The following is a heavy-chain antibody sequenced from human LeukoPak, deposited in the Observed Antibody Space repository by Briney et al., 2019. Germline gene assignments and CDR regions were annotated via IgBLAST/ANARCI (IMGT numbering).Heavy chain of an antibody. Sequence: GGSLRLSCAASGFTFHTYAVGWVRQAPGKGLEWVSTVGTGADTYYADSARGRFTISRDNSKSTLYLQMNSLRADDTALYYCVKNFPGRPLDYWGQGTLVTVSS. D-gene: IGHD1-14*01. CDR3: VKNFPGRPLDY. V-gene: IGHV3-23*01. J-gene: IGHJ4*02. CDR1: GFTFHTYA. CDR2: VGTGADT.